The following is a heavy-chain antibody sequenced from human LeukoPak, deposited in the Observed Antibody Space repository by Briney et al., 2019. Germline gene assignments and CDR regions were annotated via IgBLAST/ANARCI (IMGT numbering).Heavy chain of an antibody. Sequence: GGSLRLSCAASGFIFSSYAMNWVRQAPGRGLEWVSGISVTRSTFYADFVKGRFTISRDNSKNILYLQMNSLRAEDTAVYYCAKDKAGYWGQGTLVTVSS. V-gene: IGHV3-23*01. J-gene: IGHJ4*02. CDR2: ISVTRST. CDR3: AKDKAGY. CDR1: GFIFSSYA.